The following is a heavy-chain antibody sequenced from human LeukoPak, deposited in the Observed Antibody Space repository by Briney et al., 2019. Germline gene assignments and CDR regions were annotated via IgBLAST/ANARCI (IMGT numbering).Heavy chain of an antibody. J-gene: IGHJ3*02. D-gene: IGHD5-18*01. CDR1: GFIFNEAW. CDR3: AKMRRGYSYVDAFDI. CDR2: IKRNADGGTT. Sequence: GGSLRLSCAASGFIFNEAWMNWVRQAPAKGLEWVGRIKRNADGGTTDYAAPVKGRFTVSRDDSKNTLYLQMDSLKTEDTAVYYCAKMRRGYSYVDAFDIWGQGTMVTVSS. V-gene: IGHV3-15*07.